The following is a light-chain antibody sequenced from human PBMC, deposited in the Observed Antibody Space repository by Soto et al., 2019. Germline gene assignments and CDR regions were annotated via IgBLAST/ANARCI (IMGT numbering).Light chain of an antibody. J-gene: IGKJ1*01. CDR1: QSITTY. V-gene: IGKV1-39*01. CDR2: AAS. CDR3: QQSYSIVLT. Sequence: DIQMTQSPSSLSASVGDRVTITCRASQSITTYLNWYQHKPGKAPKLLIYAASNLQSGVPSRFSGSGSGTDFNLTISSLQPEEFATYYCQQSYSIVLTFGQGAKVEV.